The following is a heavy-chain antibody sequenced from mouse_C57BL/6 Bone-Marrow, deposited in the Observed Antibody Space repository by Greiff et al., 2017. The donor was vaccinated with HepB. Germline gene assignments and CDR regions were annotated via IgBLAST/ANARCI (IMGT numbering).Heavy chain of an antibody. CDR2: ISNGGGST. V-gene: IGHV5-12*01. J-gene: IGHJ4*01. D-gene: IGHD2-4*01. CDR3: AYDYGYAMDY. CDR1: GFTFSDYY. Sequence: DVMLVESGGGLVQPGGSLKLSCAASGFTFSDYYMYWVRQTPEKRLEWVAYISNGGGSTYYPDTVKGRFTISRDNAKNTLYLQMSRLKSEDTAMYYCAYDYGYAMDYWGQGTSVTVSS.